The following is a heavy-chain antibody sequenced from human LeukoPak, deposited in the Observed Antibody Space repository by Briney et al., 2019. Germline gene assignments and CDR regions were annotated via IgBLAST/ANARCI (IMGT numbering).Heavy chain of an antibody. V-gene: IGHV3-21*01. Sequence: GGSLKLSCEVSGFTFSNSSLNWVRQAPGKGLEWVSSISSRSYIYYADSVKGRFTISRDDAKNSLFLQMNSLRVEDTAVYYCARESGFGELFPYCMDVWGQGTTVTVSS. J-gene: IGHJ6*02. CDR1: GFTFSNSS. D-gene: IGHD3-10*01. CDR2: ISSRSYI. CDR3: ARESGFGELFPYCMDV.